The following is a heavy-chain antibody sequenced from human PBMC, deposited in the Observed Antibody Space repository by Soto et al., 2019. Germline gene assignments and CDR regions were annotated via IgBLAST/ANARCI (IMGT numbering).Heavy chain of an antibody. D-gene: IGHD2-8*01. Sequence: QVQLVQSGAEVKKPGSSVKVSCKASGGTFSSYAISWVRQAPGQGLEWMGGIIPIFGTANYVQKFQGRVTITADKSTSTAYMELSSLRSEDTAVYYCARGGIVLMVYANSYAFDIWGQGTMVTVSS. CDR3: ARGGIVLMVYANSYAFDI. CDR1: GGTFSSYA. V-gene: IGHV1-69*06. J-gene: IGHJ3*02. CDR2: IIPIFGTA.